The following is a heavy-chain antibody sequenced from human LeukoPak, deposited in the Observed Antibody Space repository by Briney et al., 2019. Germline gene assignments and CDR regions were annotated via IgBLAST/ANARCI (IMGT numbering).Heavy chain of an antibody. Sequence: PSETLSLTCAVYGGSFSGYYWSWIRQPPGKGLEWIGEINHSGSTNYNPSLKSRVTTSVDTSKNQFSLKLSSVTAADTAVYYCARGSVREDYWGQGTLVTVSS. CDR2: INHSGST. CDR1: GGSFSGYY. V-gene: IGHV4-34*01. D-gene: IGHD1-26*01. CDR3: ARGSVREDY. J-gene: IGHJ4*02.